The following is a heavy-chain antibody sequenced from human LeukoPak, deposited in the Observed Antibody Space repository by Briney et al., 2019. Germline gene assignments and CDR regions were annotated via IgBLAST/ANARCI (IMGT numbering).Heavy chain of an antibody. CDR1: GFTFSSYD. CDR2: INTGGTNI. V-gene: IGHV3-48*04. D-gene: IGHD3-16*01. Sequence: GGSLRLSCAASGFTFSSYDMNWVRQAPGKGLERLSYINTGGTNIYYADSVKGRFTVSRDNAKNSLYLQINSLRAEDTAVYSCARDRHGGAFDYWGQGTLVTVSS. CDR3: ARDRHGGAFDY. J-gene: IGHJ4*02.